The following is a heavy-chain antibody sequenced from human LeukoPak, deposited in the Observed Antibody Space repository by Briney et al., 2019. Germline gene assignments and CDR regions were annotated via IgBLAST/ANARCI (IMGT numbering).Heavy chain of an antibody. CDR2: INPNSGGT. CDR1: GYTFTGYY. V-gene: IGHV1-2*02. D-gene: IGHD2-2*02. Sequence: ASVKVSCKASGYTFTGYYMHWVRQAPGQGLEWMGWINPNSGGTNYAQKFQGRVTMTRDTSISTAYMELSRLRSDDTAVYYCARESPYCSSTSCYREALDYWGQGTLVTVSS. CDR3: ARESPYCSSTSCYREALDY. J-gene: IGHJ4*02.